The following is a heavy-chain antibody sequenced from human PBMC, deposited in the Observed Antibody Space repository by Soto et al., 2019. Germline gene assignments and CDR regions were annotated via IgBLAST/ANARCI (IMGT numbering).Heavy chain of an antibody. CDR1: GFTFSSYA. V-gene: IGHV3-23*01. D-gene: IGHD3-3*01. CDR3: ARGSSAWYYDFWSGYRGDWFDP. Sequence: PGGSLRLSCAASGFTFSSYAMSWVRQAPGKGLEWVSAISGSGGSTYYADSVKGRFTISRDNSKNTLYLQMNSLRAEDTAVYYCARGSSAWYYDFWSGYRGDWFDPWGQGTLVTVSS. J-gene: IGHJ5*02. CDR2: ISGSGGST.